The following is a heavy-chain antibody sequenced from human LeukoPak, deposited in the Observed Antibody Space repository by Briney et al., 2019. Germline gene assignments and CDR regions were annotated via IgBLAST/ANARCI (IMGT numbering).Heavy chain of an antibody. CDR2: ISSSGSTI. V-gene: IGHV3-11*01. D-gene: IGHD6-19*01. J-gene: IGHJ6*03. CDR1: GFTFSDYY. Sequence: GGSLRLSCAASGFTFSDYYMSWIRQAPGKGLEWVSYISSSGSTIYYADSVKGRFTISRDNAKNSLYLQMNSLRAEDTAVYYCAREDGAAVAGKNYHYMDVWGKGTTVTVSS. CDR3: AREDGAAVAGKNYHYMDV.